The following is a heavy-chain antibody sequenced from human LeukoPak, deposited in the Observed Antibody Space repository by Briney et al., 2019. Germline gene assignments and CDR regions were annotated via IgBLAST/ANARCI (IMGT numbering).Heavy chain of an antibody. J-gene: IGHJ3*02. CDR1: GFTFSNTW. D-gene: IGHD1-26*01. CDR2: IESGGTT. CDR3: VRDNYYVMDI. Sequence: AGGSLRLSCEASGFTFSNTWMHWVRQGPGKGLLWVSRIESGGTTIYAESVKGRFTISRDNAKNTMYLQMNSLRAEDTAVYYCVRDNYYVMDIWGQGTLVTVAS. V-gene: IGHV3-74*01.